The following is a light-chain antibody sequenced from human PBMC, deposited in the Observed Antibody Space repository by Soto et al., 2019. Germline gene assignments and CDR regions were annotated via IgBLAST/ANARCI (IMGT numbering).Light chain of an antibody. J-gene: IGKJ1*01. V-gene: IGKV1-5*01. CDR1: QSISNW. CDR3: KQYKSYSKRK. CDR2: DAS. Sequence: FHMTQSPSALSSSVGDRVTITCLSSQSISNWLAWYQQRPGKAPQLLISDASRLESGVPSRFSGSGSGTEFTLNISSMKHDDSANYYCKQYKSYSKRKFGQGKKVDIK.